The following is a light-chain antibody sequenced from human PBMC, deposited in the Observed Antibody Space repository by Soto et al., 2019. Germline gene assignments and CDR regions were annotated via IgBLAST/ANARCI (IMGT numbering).Light chain of an antibody. Sequence: DIQMTQSPSSLSASVGDRVAITGQGSQNINNYLNWYEQKPGRAPKLLIYDASNLEAGVPSRFRGSGSGTDFTFTISRLQPEDIATDYCQQYENLPTFGQGTKV. CDR3: QQYENLPT. CDR1: QNINNY. CDR2: DAS. J-gene: IGKJ1*01. V-gene: IGKV1-33*01.